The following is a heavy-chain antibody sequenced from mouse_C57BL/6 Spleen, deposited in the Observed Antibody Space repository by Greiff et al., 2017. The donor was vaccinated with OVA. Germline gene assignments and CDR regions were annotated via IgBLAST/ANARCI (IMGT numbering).Heavy chain of an antibody. Sequence: VQLQQSGAELVRPGTSVKVSCKASGYAFTNYLIEWVKQRPGQGLEWIGVINPGSGGTNYNEKFKGKATLTADKSSSTAYMQLSSLTSEDSAVYFCARSGYDGYYVRFAYWGQGTLVTVSA. J-gene: IGHJ3*01. CDR3: ARSGYDGYYVRFAY. CDR1: GYAFTNYL. V-gene: IGHV1-54*01. CDR2: INPGSGGT. D-gene: IGHD2-3*01.